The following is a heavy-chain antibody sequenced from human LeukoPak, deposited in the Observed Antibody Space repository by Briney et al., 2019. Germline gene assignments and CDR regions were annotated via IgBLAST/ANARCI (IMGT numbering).Heavy chain of an antibody. CDR3: ACREVSYDSRAFDH. CDR1: GFTFISYA. CDR2: ISGSGATT. V-gene: IGHV3-23*01. J-gene: IGHJ4*02. D-gene: IGHD3-22*01. Sequence: GGSLRLSCAASGFTFISYAMSWVRQAPEKGLEWVSAISGSGATTFYVDSVKGRFTISRDNSKNTLYLQMNSLRAEDTAVYYCACREVSYDSRAFDHWGQGTLVTVSS.